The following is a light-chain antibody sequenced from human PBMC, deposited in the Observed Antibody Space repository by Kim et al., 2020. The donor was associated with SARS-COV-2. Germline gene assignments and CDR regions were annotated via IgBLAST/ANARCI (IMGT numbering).Light chain of an antibody. Sequence: QSVLTQPPSVSGAPGQRVTISCTGSSSNIGAGYDVHWYQQLPGTAPKLLIYGNSNRPSGVPHRFSGSKSGTSASLAITGLQAEDEADYYCQSYDSSLSGSHVVFGGGTQLTVL. V-gene: IGLV1-40*01. J-gene: IGLJ2*01. CDR1: SSNIGAGYD. CDR3: QSYDSSLSGSHVV. CDR2: GNS.